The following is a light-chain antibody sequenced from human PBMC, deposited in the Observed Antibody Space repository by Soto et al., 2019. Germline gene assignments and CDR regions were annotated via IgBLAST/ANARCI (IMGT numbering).Light chain of an antibody. CDR2: GAS. CDR1: QSVNNN. J-gene: IGKJ4*01. CDR3: QQYNNWPLT. Sequence: EIVMTQSPATLSVSPGERATLSCRASQSVNNNLAWYQQKPGQAPRRLIYGASARATGIPARLSGSGSGTAFTLTVSSLQSEDFAVYTCQQYNNWPLTFGGGTKAEIK. V-gene: IGKV3-15*01.